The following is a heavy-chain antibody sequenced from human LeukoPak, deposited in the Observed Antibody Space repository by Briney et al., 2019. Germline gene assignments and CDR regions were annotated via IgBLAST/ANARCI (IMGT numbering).Heavy chain of an antibody. J-gene: IGHJ3*02. CDR3: ARDPTSSWETAFDI. CDR2: IRSDATEK. CDR1: GFTFSNFG. D-gene: IGHD1-26*01. Sequence: GGSLRLSCAASGFTFSNFGMHWVRRAPGKGPEWVAFIRSDATEKNYADSVKGRFTISRDNAKNSLYLQMNSLRAEDTAVYYCARDPTSSWETAFDIWGQGTMVTVSS. V-gene: IGHV3-30*02.